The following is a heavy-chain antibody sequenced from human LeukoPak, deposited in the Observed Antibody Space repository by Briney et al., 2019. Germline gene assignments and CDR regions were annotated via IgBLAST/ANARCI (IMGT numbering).Heavy chain of an antibody. Sequence: PSETLSLTCTVSGGSISSYYWSWIRQPPGKGLEWIGYIYYSGSTNYNPSLKSRVTISVDTSKNQFSLKLSSVTAADTAVYYCARGNSHGPRRGAFDIWGQGTMVTVSS. CDR1: GGSISSYY. V-gene: IGHV4-59*01. J-gene: IGHJ3*02. CDR2: IYYSGST. D-gene: IGHD5-18*01. CDR3: ARGNSHGPRRGAFDI.